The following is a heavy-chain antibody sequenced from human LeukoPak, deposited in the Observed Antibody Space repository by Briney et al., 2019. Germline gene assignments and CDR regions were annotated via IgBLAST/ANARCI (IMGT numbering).Heavy chain of an antibody. D-gene: IGHD6-19*01. V-gene: IGHV4-59*08. CDR3: ARQQGIAVAASFDY. CDR1: GGSISSYY. Sequence: SETLSLTCTVSGGSISSYYWSWIRQPPGKGLEWIGYIYYSGSTNYNPSLKSRVTISVDTSKNQFSLKLSSVTAADTAVYYCARQQGIAVAASFDYWGQGTLVTVSS. J-gene: IGHJ4*02. CDR2: IYYSGST.